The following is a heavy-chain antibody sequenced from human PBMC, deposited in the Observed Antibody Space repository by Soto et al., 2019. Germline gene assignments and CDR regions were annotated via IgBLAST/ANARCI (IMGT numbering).Heavy chain of an antibody. V-gene: IGHV4-39*07. CDR2: IYHGGTT. Sequence: SETLSLTCTVSGGAINSTVYYWGWIRQPPGKGPEWIASIYHGGTTFYNPSLKSRITISVDTSNNQFSLKLTSVTAADTAVYYCARVHVMVVAGSTFDYWGHGTLVTVSS. D-gene: IGHD6-19*01. CDR3: ARVHVMVVAGSTFDY. CDR1: GGAINSTVYY. J-gene: IGHJ4*01.